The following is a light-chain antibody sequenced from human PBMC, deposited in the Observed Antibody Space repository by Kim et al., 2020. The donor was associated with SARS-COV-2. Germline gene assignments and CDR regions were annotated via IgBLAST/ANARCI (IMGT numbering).Light chain of an antibody. CDR1: QSISVW. CDR2: DAS. V-gene: IGKV1-5*01. Sequence: DIQMTQSPSTLSASVGDRVTITCRASQSISVWLAWYQQKPGKAPSLLIYDASILESGVPSRFSGSGSGTEFTLTISGLQADDFATYYCQEYKSNLWTFGQGTKVDIK. J-gene: IGKJ1*01. CDR3: QEYKSNLWT.